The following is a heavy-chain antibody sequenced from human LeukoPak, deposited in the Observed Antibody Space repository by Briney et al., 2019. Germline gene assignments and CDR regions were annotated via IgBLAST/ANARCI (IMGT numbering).Heavy chain of an antibody. Sequence: GGSLTLSCAASGFTFSSYGTHWVGQAPAKALEWVEVIWSDGIRKKYADSVKARFTISRDNSKNTLYLQMSSLRAEDSALYYCAKGLYCSSTSCYFENYYYYYMDVWGKGTTVTVSS. D-gene: IGHD2-2*01. CDR3: AKGLYCSSTSCYFENYYYYYMDV. V-gene: IGHV3-33*06. J-gene: IGHJ6*03. CDR1: GFTFSSYG. CDR2: IWSDGIRK.